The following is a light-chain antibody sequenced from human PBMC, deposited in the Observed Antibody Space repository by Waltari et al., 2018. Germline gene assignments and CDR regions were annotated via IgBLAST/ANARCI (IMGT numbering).Light chain of an antibody. CDR1: RRCIWRYTF. V-gene: IGLV2-23*02. Sequence: QSALTQPAPVSGSPGQSIPLPRTGTRRCIWRYTFVSWYQHHPRKAPKLILDEVTKRPSGVSDRISGSKSGNTASLTISGLQAEDDADYYCYSSAMSAFVVFGGGTKLTVL. J-gene: IGLJ3*02. CDR3: YSSAMSAFVV. CDR2: EVT.